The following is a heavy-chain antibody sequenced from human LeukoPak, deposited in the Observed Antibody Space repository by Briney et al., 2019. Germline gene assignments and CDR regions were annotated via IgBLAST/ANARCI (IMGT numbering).Heavy chain of an antibody. V-gene: IGHV4-38-2*01. CDR2: IYHSGST. D-gene: IGHD3-3*01. Sequence: PSETLSLTCAVSGYPISSGYYWGWIRQPPGKGLEWIGSIYHSGSTYYNPSLKSRVTISVDTSKNQFSLKLSSVTAADTAVYYCARQGYDFWSGYYIDYWGQGTLVTV. J-gene: IGHJ4*02. CDR1: GYPISSGYY. CDR3: ARQGYDFWSGYYIDY.